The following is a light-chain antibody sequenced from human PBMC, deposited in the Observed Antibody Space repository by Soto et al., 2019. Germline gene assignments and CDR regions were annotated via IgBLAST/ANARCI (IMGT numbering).Light chain of an antibody. Sequence: DIQMTQSPPTLSASVGDRVTITCRASQSIRHYLAWYQQMPGKAPKLLIYGASTLQSGVPSRFSCSGCGTEFTLTISSLQPDDFGTYFCQHHNSYSQTFGQGTKVDIK. V-gene: IGKV1-5*01. CDR3: QHHNSYSQT. CDR1: QSIRHY. J-gene: IGKJ1*01. CDR2: GAS.